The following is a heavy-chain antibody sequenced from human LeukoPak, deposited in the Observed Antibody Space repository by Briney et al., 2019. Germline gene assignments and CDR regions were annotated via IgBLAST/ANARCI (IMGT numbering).Heavy chain of an antibody. V-gene: IGHV4-4*02. CDR2: IYHSGST. D-gene: IGHD1-1*01. Sequence: PSETLSLTCAVSGGSISSSNWWSWVRQPPGKGLEWIGEIYHSGSTNYNPSLKGRVTISVDKSKNQFSLKLSSVTAADTAVYYCAREPQERDAFDIWGQGTMVTVSS. CDR1: GGSISSSNW. CDR3: AREPQERDAFDI. J-gene: IGHJ3*02.